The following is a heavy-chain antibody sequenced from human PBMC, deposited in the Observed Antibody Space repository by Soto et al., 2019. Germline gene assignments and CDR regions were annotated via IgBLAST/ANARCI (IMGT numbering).Heavy chain of an antibody. CDR2: ISGSGVST. V-gene: IGHV3-23*01. J-gene: IGHJ4*02. Sequence: PGGSLRLSCAASGFTFSDYYMSWLRQAPGKGLEWVSDISGSGVSTHYADSVKGRFTISRDNSKNTLYLQMNSLRAEDTAVYYCAKDVYGSGSYRFDFWGQGTLVTVSS. CDR3: AKDVYGSGSYRFDF. CDR1: GFTFSDYY. D-gene: IGHD3-10*01.